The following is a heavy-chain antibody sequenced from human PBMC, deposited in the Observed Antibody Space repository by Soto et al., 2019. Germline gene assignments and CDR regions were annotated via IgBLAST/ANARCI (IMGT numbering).Heavy chain of an antibody. D-gene: IGHD3-22*01. J-gene: IGHJ5*02. V-gene: IGHV4-31*03. CDR3: ARDSGYYDSSGNNWFDP. Sequence: LSLTCTVSGGSISSGGYYWSWIRQHPGKGLEWIGYIYYSGSTYYNPSLKSRVTLSVDTSKNQFSLKLSSVTAADTAVYYCARDSGYYDSSGNNWFDPWGQGTLVTVSS. CDR1: GGSISSGGYY. CDR2: IYYSGST.